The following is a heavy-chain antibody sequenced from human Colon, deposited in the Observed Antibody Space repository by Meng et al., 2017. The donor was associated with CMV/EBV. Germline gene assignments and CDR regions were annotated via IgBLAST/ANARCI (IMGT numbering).Heavy chain of an antibody. CDR2: INWNGCGT. J-gene: IGHJ6*02. V-gene: IGHV3-20*04. D-gene: IGHD4-11*01. CDR1: GFTFDDYG. Sequence: GESLKISCVASGFTFDDYGMNWVRQSPGKGLQWVAGINWNGCGTGYADSVRGRFTISRDNAKNSLYLQINSLRAEDAALYYCARANDYSNFNYYYPMDVWGQGTTVTVSS. CDR3: ARANDYSNFNYYYPMDV.